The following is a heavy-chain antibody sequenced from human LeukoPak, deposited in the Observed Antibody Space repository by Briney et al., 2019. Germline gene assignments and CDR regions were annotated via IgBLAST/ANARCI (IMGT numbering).Heavy chain of an antibody. CDR3: AREDDSSGYPLLDY. D-gene: IGHD3-22*01. J-gene: IGHJ4*02. V-gene: IGHV3-74*01. CDR1: GFTFSSYW. Sequence: PGGSPRLSCAASGFTFSSYWMHWVRQAPGKGLVWVSRINSDGSSTSYPDSVKGRFTISRDNSRNTLYLQMNSLRAEDTAVYYCAREDDSSGYPLLDYWGQGTLVTVSS. CDR2: INSDGSST.